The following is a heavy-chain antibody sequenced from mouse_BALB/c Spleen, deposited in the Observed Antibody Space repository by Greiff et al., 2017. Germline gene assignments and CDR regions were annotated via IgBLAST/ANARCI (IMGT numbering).Heavy chain of an antibody. CDR3: AREAGYYGPYAMDY. D-gene: IGHD1-1*01. Sequence: VQLQQSGAELAKPGASVKMSCKASGYTFTSYWMHWVKQRPGQGLEWIGYINPSTGYTEYNQKFKDKATLTADKSSSTAYMQLSSLTSEDSAVYYCAREAGYYGPYAMDYWGQGTSVTVSS. J-gene: IGHJ4*01. CDR2: INPSTGYT. V-gene: IGHV1-7*01. CDR1: GYTFTSYW.